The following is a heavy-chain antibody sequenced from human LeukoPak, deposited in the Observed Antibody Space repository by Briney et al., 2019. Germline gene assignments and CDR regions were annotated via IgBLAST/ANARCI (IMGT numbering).Heavy chain of an antibody. CDR2: ISSSGNTK. CDR1: GFTFSSYE. D-gene: IGHD6-19*01. V-gene: IGHV3-48*03. Sequence: GGSLRLSCAASGFTFSSYEMYWVRQAPGKGLEWVSYISSSGNTKYYADSVKGRFTISRDNAKNSLYLQMNSLRAEDTAVYYCARDGGSAWFFRYWGQGTLVTVSS. CDR3: ARDGGSAWFFRY. J-gene: IGHJ4*02.